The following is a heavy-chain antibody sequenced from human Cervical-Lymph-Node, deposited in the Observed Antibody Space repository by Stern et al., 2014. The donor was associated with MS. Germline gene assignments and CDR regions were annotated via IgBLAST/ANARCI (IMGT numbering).Heavy chain of an antibody. CDR3: ARHVQGFDY. CDR2: IYPYDSDT. Sequence: VQLVESGAEVKKPGESLKISCKLSGYSFTIYYIAWVRQIPGKGLEWMGVIYPYDSDTTYSPSFQGQVTISADKSITTAYLQWSSLRASDPAMYYCARHVQGFDYWGQGTLVTVSS. V-gene: IGHV5-51*01. CDR1: GYSFTIYY. J-gene: IGHJ4*02.